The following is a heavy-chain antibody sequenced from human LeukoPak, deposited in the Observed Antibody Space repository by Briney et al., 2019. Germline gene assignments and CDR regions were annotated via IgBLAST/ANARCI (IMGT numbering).Heavy chain of an antibody. Sequence: SGTLSLTCAVSGGSISSSNWWSWVRQPPRKGLEWIGYIYHSGSTYYNPSLKSRVTISVDRSKNQFSLKLSSVTAADTAVYYCARGGSGSLNWFDPWGQGTLVTVSS. V-gene: IGHV4-4*02. CDR2: IYHSGST. CDR1: GGSISSSNW. D-gene: IGHD3-22*01. CDR3: ARGGSGSLNWFDP. J-gene: IGHJ5*02.